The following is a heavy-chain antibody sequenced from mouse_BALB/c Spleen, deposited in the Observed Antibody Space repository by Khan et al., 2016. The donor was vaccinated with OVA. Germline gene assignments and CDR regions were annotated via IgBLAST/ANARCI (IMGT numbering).Heavy chain of an antibody. Sequence: EVELVESGGGLVKPGGSLKLSCAASGFTFSDYYMYWVRQTPEKRLEWVATISDGTTYFYYPDNVKGRFTISRDNAKNNLYLQMSSLKSEDTDMYYCTRGYYGDPVAYWGQGTLVTVSA. D-gene: IGHD2-13*01. CDR3: TRGYYGDPVAY. CDR2: ISDGTTYF. J-gene: IGHJ3*01. V-gene: IGHV5-4*02. CDR1: GFTFSDYY.